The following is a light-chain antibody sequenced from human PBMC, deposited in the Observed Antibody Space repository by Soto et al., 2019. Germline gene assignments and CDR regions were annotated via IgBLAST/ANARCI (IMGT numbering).Light chain of an antibody. J-gene: IGKJ1*01. V-gene: IGKV3-15*01. CDR2: GAS. CDR3: QQYNNYPRT. Sequence: DILMTQSPATLSASPGDRVTLSCRASQSISSNLAWNQQKPGQAPRLLIYGASTMATGIPSRFSGSGSGTEFTLTLSSLQPEDFAVYYCQQYNNYPRTFGPGTKVEIK. CDR1: QSISSN.